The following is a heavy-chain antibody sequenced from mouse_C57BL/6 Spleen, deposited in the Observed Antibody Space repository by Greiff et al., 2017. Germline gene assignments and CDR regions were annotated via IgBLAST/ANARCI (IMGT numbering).Heavy chain of an antibody. CDR3: ARSGRSYAGSLWYFDV. J-gene: IGHJ1*03. D-gene: IGHD1-1*01. Sequence: QVQLKQSGAELARPGASVKMSCKASGYTFTSYTMHWVKQRPGQGLEWIGYINPSSGYTKYNQKFKDKATLTADKSSSTAYMQLSSLTSADSAVYYGARSGRSYAGSLWYFDVWGTGTTGTVSS. V-gene: IGHV1-4*01. CDR1: GYTFTSYT. CDR2: INPSSGYT.